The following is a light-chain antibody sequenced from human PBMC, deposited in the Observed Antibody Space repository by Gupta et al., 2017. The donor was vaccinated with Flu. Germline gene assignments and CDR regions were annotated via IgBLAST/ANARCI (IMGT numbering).Light chain of an antibody. J-gene: IGKJ1*01. V-gene: IGKV2-30*01. CDR3: RQGAHWPWA. Sequence: DVVLTQSPLLLRVTLGQPASISCRASQGLVDSDGNSYLHWIQQRPGQSPRRLIYQVSYLESGVPDRFSCSGSGTKFTLRISSVEADDVGIYFCRQGAHWPWACGQGTTVEIK. CDR1: QGLVDSDGNSY. CDR2: QVS.